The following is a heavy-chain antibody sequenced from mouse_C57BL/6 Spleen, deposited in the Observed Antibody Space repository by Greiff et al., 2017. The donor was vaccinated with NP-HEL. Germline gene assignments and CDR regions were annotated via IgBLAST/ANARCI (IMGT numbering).Heavy chain of an antibody. J-gene: IGHJ2*01. D-gene: IGHD3-1*01. V-gene: IGHV1-76*01. CDR3: ARGGSQYYFDY. CDR1: GYTFTDYY. CDR2: IYPGSGNT. Sequence: QVQLQQSGAELVRPGASVKLSCKASGYTFTDYYINWVKQRPGQGLEWIARIYPGSGNTYYNEKFKGKATLTAEKSSSTAYMQLSSLTSEDSAVYFCARGGSQYYFDYWGQGTTLTVSS.